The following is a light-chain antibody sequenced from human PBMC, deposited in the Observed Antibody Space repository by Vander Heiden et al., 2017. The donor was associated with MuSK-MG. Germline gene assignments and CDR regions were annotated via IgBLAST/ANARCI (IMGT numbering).Light chain of an antibody. CDR2: GKN. V-gene: IGLV3-19*01. J-gene: IGLJ2*01. Sequence: SSELTQDPAVSVALGQPVRITCQGDSLRSYYASWYQQKPGQAPVLVIYGKNNRPSGIPDRFSGSSSGNTASLTITGAQAEDEADYCCNSRDSSGNHVVFGGGTKLTVL. CDR1: SLRSYY. CDR3: NSRDSSGNHVV.